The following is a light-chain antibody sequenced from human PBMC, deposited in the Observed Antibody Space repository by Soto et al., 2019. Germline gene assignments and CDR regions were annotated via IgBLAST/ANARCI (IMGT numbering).Light chain of an antibody. J-gene: IGKJ1*01. CDR1: QSVNSN. V-gene: IGKV3-15*01. CDR3: QQYGSSGT. CDR2: GAS. Sequence: EIVMTQSPATLSVSPGERATLSCRASQSVNSNLAWYQQKPGQPPRLVIYGASTRATGIPARFSGSGSGTEFTLTISRLEPEDFAVYYCQQYGSSGTFGQGTKVDIK.